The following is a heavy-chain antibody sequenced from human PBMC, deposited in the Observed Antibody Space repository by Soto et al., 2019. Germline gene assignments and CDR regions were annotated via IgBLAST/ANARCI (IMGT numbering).Heavy chain of an antibody. J-gene: IGHJ6*02. CDR1: GYDFTAYD. CDR2: MNPINGAT. CDR3: GRGPSPRAPAGGTPYYYAMDV. D-gene: IGHD6-13*01. V-gene: IGHV1-8*02. Sequence: GSVKVSCKTSGYDFTAYDINWVRQASGQGLEWMGWMNPINGATGSARRFQGRVSMTRNTATGTAYLELTSLRSDDTGVYYCGRGPSPRAPAGGTPYYYAMDVWGQGTTVTVSS.